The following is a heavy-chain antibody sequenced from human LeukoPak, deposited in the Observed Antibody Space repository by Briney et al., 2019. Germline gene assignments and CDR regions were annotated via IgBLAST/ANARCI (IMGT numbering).Heavy chain of an antibody. D-gene: IGHD6-6*01. Sequence: PGGSLRLSCAASGFTFSSYWMHWVRQAPGKGLVWVSRINSDGSSTSYADSVKGRFSISRDNAKNTLYLQMSSLRAEDTAVYYCAGDSISSLWSTIDYWGQGTLVTVSS. CDR2: INSDGSST. J-gene: IGHJ4*02. CDR1: GFTFSSYW. V-gene: IGHV3-74*01. CDR3: AGDSISSLWSTIDY.